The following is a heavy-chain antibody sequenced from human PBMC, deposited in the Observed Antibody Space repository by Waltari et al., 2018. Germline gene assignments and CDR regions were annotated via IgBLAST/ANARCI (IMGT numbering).Heavy chain of an antibody. CDR3: ARTYSGDYEFWFDP. J-gene: IGHJ5*02. CDR1: GGSISSINYN. V-gene: IGHV4-39*01. Sequence: QLQLQESGPGLVKSSETLSLTCDVSGGSISSINYNWGWLRQTPGKGLEWIASIYYSGTTYYNPSLKGRVTISVDTAKNQFSLRLSSVTAADTAVYYCARTYSGDYEFWFDPWGQGTLVTVSS. D-gene: IGHD1-26*01. CDR2: IYYSGTT.